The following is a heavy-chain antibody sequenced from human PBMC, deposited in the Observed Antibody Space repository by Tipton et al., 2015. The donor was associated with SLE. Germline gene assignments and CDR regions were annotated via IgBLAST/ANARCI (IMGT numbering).Heavy chain of an antibody. D-gene: IGHD6-13*01. J-gene: IGHJ6*02. V-gene: IGHV4-34*01. CDR1: GGSFSGFY. Sequence: TLSLTCAVYGGSFSGFYWSLIRPPPRNGVGWVWEINHIGNPNYNPSLKSRVTISLNTSKNQFSLRLSSVTAADTAVYYCARGLSGYSSSWFYYYYGMDVWGQGTTVTVSS. CDR3: ARGLSGYSSSWFYYYYGMDV. CDR2: INHIGNP.